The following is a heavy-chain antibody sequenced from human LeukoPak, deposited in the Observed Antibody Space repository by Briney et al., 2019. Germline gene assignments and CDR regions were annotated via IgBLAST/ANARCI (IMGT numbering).Heavy chain of an antibody. J-gene: IGHJ4*02. CDR3: AGSMVRGVEFDY. CDR1: VGSISSYY. V-gene: IGHV4-59*01. D-gene: IGHD3-10*01. Sequence: SEILSLTCTVSVGSISSYYWSWIRQPPGKGLEWIGYIYNSGSTNYDPSLKSRVTISIDTSKNQFSLKLRSVTAAGTAVYYCAGSMVRGVEFDYWGPGTLVTVSS. CDR2: IYNSGST.